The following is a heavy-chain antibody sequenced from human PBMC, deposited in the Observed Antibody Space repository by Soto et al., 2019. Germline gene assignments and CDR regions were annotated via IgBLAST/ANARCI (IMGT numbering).Heavy chain of an antibody. CDR2: INPNCGST. D-gene: IGHD3-16*02. CDR3: ARSSGGVFGIIIEGYNWLAP. Sequence: SVKGCCKALSDAFTGTYIHWVRQAPVHGLEWMGIINPNCGSTRFAQTFQGRITMTTDTSTSTVYMELRSLRSEDTAVYYCARSSGGVFGIIIEGYNWLAPWGQGTPVTVYS. J-gene: IGHJ5*02. V-gene: IGHV1-46*01. CDR1: SDAFTGTY.